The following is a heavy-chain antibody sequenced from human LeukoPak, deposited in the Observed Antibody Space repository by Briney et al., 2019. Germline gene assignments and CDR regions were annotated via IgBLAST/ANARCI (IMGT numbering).Heavy chain of an antibody. J-gene: IGHJ5*02. CDR3: ARSQLGRSHLPEQFDP. V-gene: IGHV3-7*01. CDR2: IKQDGSEK. CDR1: GFTFSSYW. D-gene: IGHD1-1*01. Sequence: GGSLRLSCAASGFTFSSYWMSWVRQAPGKGLEWVANIKQDGSEKYYVDSVKGRFTISRDNAKNSLYLQMNSLRAEDTAVYYCARSQLGRSHLPEQFDPWGQGTLVTVSP.